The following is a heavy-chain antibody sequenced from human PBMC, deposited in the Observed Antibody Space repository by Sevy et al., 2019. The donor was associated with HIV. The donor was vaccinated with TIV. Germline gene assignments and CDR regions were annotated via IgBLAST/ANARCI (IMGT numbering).Heavy chain of an antibody. CDR1: GVSISSFY. CDR2: IYYSGST. Sequence: SESLSLTCTVSGVSISSFYWSWIRQPPGKGLEWIGNIYYSGSTNYNPSLKSRVTISVDTSKNQFSLKLSSVTAADTAVYYCARRYFCYSRGSTVFDYWGQGTLVTVSS. V-gene: IGHV4-59*13. CDR3: ARRYFCYSRGSTVFDY. D-gene: IGHD3-22*01. J-gene: IGHJ4*02.